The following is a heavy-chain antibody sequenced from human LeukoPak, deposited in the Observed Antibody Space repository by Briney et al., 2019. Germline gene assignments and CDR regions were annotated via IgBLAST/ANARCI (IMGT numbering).Heavy chain of an antibody. CDR2: IYSGGST. CDR1: GFTVSSNY. J-gene: IGHJ4*02. Sequence: GGSLRLSCDTPGFTVSSNYMSWVRQAPGKGLEWVSVIYSGGSTYYADSVKGRFTISRDNSKNTLYLQMNSLRAEDTAVYYCAREVVRGVIDYWGQGTLVTVSS. CDR3: AREVVRGVIDY. V-gene: IGHV3-53*01. D-gene: IGHD3-10*01.